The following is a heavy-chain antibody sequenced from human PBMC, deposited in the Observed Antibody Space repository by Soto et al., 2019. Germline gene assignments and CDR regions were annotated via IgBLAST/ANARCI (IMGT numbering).Heavy chain of an antibody. CDR1: GGTFSSYA. CDR2: IIPIFGRT. D-gene: IGHD2-2*01. V-gene: IGHV1-69*06. CDR3: ARLGPIVVVPAALCNHYYGLHV. J-gene: IGHJ6*02. Sequence: QVQLVQSGAEVKKPASSVKVSCKTSGGTFSSYAISWVRQAPGQGLEWMGGIIPIFGRTNYAQKFQGRLTITADMSTSTAYLERGSLGFEDSGVYYCARLGPIVVVPAALCNHYYGLHVWGQGTTVTVSS.